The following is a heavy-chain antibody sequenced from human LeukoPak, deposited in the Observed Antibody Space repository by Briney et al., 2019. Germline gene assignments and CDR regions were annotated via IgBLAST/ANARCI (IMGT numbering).Heavy chain of an antibody. D-gene: IGHD2-2*01. J-gene: IGHJ6*03. CDR2: INHSGST. CDR3: ARGYATARKYYYYMDV. CDR1: GGSFNGYY. Sequence: SETLSLTCAVSGGSFNGYYWSWVRQPPGKGLEWIGEINHSGSTNYNPSLKSRVTLGVDTSKNQFSLKVNSVTAADTAVYYCARGYATARKYYYYMDVWGKGTTVTVSS. V-gene: IGHV4-34*01.